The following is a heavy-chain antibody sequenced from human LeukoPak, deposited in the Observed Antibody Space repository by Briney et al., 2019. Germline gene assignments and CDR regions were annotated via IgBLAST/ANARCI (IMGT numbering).Heavy chain of an antibody. Sequence: SGRSLRLSCAASGFTFNIYAMHWVRQAPGKGLEWVAVISYDESDKYYADSVKGRFTISRDNSKNTLYLQMNSLRAEDTAVYYCARQQQGYCSGGSCYSSWYFDLWGRGTLVTVSS. CDR3: ARQQQGYCSGGSCYSSWYFDL. CDR2: ISYDESDK. CDR1: GFTFNIYA. J-gene: IGHJ2*01. V-gene: IGHV3-30*04. D-gene: IGHD2-15*01.